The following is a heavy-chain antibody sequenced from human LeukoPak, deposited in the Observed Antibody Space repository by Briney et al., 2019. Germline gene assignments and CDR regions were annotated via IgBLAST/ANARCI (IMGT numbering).Heavy chain of an antibody. CDR1: GGSISSHY. V-gene: IGHV4-59*11. CDR2: IYYSGST. Sequence: SETLSLTCTVSGGSISSHYWSWIRQPPGKGLEWIGYIYYSGSTNYNPSLKSRVTISVDTSKNQFSLKLSSVTAADTAVYYCARETTHYDFWSGYYHLNWFDPWGQGTLVTVSS. J-gene: IGHJ5*02. CDR3: ARETTHYDFWSGYYHLNWFDP. D-gene: IGHD3-3*01.